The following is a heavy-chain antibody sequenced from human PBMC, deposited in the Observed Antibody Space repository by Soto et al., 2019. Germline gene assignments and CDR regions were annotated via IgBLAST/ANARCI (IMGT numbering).Heavy chain of an antibody. CDR1: DKTFLSYG. V-gene: IGHV1-18*01. J-gene: IGHJ4*02. CDR2: ISPYNGNT. CDR3: ATQLDTVMLFRD. D-gene: IGHD3-16*01. Sequence: QVQLVQSGAEVKKPGASVKVSCKASDKTFLSYGISWVRQGPGQGLEWMGWISPYNGNTNYAEKLQGRVTMTTDTSTSNAYMELRSLRSDDTAVYYCATQLDTVMLFRDWGQGTLVTVSS.